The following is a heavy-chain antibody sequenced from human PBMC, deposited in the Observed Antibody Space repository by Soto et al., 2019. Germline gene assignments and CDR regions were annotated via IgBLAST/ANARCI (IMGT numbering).Heavy chain of an antibody. CDR1: GYTLTELS. Sequence: ASVKVSCKVSGYTLTELSMHWVRQAPGKGLEWMGGFDPEDGETIYAQKFQGRVTMTEDTSTDTAYMELSSLRSEDTAVYYCATVEGVAGTDKINLDYWGQGTLVTVSS. D-gene: IGHD6-19*01. CDR2: FDPEDGET. V-gene: IGHV1-24*01. J-gene: IGHJ4*02. CDR3: ATVEGVAGTDKINLDY.